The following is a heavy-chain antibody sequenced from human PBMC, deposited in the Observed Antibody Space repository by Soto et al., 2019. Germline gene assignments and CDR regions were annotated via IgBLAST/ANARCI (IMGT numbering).Heavy chain of an antibody. Sequence: PGGSLRLSCVGSGFTFISFEVNWVRQTPGKGLEWLSYIGRSGETIYYADSVKGRFTISRDNAKSSLFLQMNGLRDEDTGIYYCARDSRGGAARRPTFYYWGRGTLVTVS. J-gene: IGHJ4*02. CDR1: GFTFISFE. D-gene: IGHD6-6*01. CDR3: ARDSRGGAARRPTFYY. CDR2: IGRSGETI. V-gene: IGHV3-48*03.